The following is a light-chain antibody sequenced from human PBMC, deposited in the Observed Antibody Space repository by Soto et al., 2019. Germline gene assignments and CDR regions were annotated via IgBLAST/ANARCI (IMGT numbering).Light chain of an antibody. CDR2: SNN. CDR1: SSNIGSNT. Sequence: QSVLTQPPSASGTPGQRVTISCSGSSSNIGSNTVNWYQQLPGPAPKLLIYSNNQRPSGFPDRFSGSKSGTSASLAISGLQSEDEDDYYCAAWDDSLNGPLFGGGTKLTVL. CDR3: AAWDDSLNGPL. J-gene: IGLJ2*01. V-gene: IGLV1-44*01.